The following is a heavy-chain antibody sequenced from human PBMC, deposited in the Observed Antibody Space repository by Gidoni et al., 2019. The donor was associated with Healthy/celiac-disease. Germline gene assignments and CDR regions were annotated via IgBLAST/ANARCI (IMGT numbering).Heavy chain of an antibody. D-gene: IGHD3-3*01. J-gene: IGHJ4*02. V-gene: IGHV3-9*01. CDR1: GFTFDDYA. CDR2: ISWNSGSI. CDR3: AKDKTYDFWSGYTFDY. Sequence: EVQLVESGGGLVQPGRSLRLSCAASGFTFDDYAMHWVRQAPGKGLEWVSGISWNSGSIGYADSVKGRFTISRDNAKNSLYLQMNSLRADDTALYYCAKDKTYDFWSGYTFDYWGQGTLVTVSS.